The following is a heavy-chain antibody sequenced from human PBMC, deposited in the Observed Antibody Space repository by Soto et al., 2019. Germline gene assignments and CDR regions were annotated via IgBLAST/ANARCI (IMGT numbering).Heavy chain of an antibody. CDR1: GFAFSSYA. D-gene: IGHD2-21*01. Sequence: GGSLRLSCSASGFAFSSYAMHWVRQTPGKGLEYVSAISPQGGSTYYADSVKGRFTISRDDSKNTVYLQMSSLRPDDTAVYYCVNMTIARGGFDFWGQGTQVTVSS. V-gene: IGHV3-64D*06. CDR2: ISPQGGST. J-gene: IGHJ4*02. CDR3: VNMTIARGGFDF.